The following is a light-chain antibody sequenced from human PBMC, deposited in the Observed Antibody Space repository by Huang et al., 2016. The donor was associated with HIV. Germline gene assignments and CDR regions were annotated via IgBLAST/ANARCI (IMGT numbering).Light chain of an antibody. CDR2: AAS. V-gene: IGKV1-39*01. CDR3: QQSYSTPPLYT. Sequence: DIQMTQSPSSLSASVGDRVTITCRASQSVSTSLNWYQQKPGKAPKLLIYAASSLQRGVPSRFSGTGSGTDFTLTISNLQPEDFATYYCQQSYSTPPLYTFGQGTKLEIK. CDR1: QSVSTS. J-gene: IGKJ2*01.